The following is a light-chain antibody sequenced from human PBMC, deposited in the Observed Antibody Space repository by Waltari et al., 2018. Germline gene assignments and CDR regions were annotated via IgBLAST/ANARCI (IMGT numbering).Light chain of an antibody. CDR1: SSNLGNND. CDR2: RSL. J-gene: IGLJ3*02. CDR3: AAWDDSLTALM. V-gene: IGLV1-47*01. Sequence: QSVLTQPPSASVTPGQRVTFSCSCTSSNLGNNDVPWFQQLPGTAPKPLIYRSLQRPSGVPGRFSGSKSGTSASRAISGLRSEDEADYYCAAWDDSLTALMFGGGTKVTVL.